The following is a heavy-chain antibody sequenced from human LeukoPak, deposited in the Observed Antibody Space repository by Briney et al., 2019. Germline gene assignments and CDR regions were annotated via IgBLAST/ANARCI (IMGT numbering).Heavy chain of an antibody. CDR3: ARVGIAAAGTRRDDAFDT. D-gene: IGHD6-13*01. CDR2: MNPNSGNT. V-gene: IGHV1-8*01. Sequence: ASVKVSCKASGYTFTSYDINWVRQATGQGLEWMGWMNPNSGNTGYAQKFQGRVTMTRNTSISTAYMELSSLRSEDTAVYYCARVGIAAAGTRRDDAFDTWGQGTMVTVSS. CDR1: GYTFTSYD. J-gene: IGHJ3*02.